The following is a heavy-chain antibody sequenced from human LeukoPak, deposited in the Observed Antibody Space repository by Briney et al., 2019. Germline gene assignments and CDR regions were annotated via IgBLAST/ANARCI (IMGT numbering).Heavy chain of an antibody. Sequence: ASVKVSCKASGYTFTGYYMHWVRQAPGQGLEWMGWISAYNGNTNYAQKLQGRVTMTTDTSTSTAYMELRSLRSDDTAVYYCARDRAYGDYPGSDYWGQGTLVTVSS. V-gene: IGHV1-18*04. D-gene: IGHD4-17*01. CDR3: ARDRAYGDYPGSDY. CDR1: GYTFTGYY. CDR2: ISAYNGNT. J-gene: IGHJ4*02.